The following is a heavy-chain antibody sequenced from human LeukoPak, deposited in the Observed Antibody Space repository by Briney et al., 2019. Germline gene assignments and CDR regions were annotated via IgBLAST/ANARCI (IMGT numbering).Heavy chain of an antibody. V-gene: IGHV4-59*01. CDR3: ARGAVAGTGYFDY. D-gene: IGHD6-19*01. Sequence: PSETLSLTCTVSGGSISSYYWSWIRQPPGKGLEWIGYIYYSGSTNHNPSLKSRVTISVDTSKNQFSLKLSSVTAADTAVYYCARGAVAGTGYFDYWGQGTLVTVSS. J-gene: IGHJ4*02. CDR1: GGSISSYY. CDR2: IYYSGST.